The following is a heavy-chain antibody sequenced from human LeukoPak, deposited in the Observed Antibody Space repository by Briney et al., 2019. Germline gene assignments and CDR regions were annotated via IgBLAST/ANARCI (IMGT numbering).Heavy chain of an antibody. V-gene: IGHV4-59*01. Sequence: SETLSLTCTASGGSISSYYWSWIRQPPGKGLEWIGYIYYSGSTNYNPSLKSRVTISVDTSKNQFSLKLSSVTAADTAVYYCARYRGYYGMDVWGQGTTVTVSS. CDR1: GGSISSYY. J-gene: IGHJ6*02. D-gene: IGHD3-10*01. CDR2: IYYSGST. CDR3: ARYRGYYGMDV.